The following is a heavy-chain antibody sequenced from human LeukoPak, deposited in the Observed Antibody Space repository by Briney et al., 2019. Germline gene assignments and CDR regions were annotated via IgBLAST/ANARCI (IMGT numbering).Heavy chain of an antibody. CDR3: AKDRGYSHGFDY. Sequence: PGRSLRLSCAASGFTFSSHGMHWVRQAPGKGLEWVAGISYDGRSKEYVDSVKGRFTISRDNSKNTLYLQMNSLRAEDTAVYYCAKDRGYSHGFDYWGQGTLLTVSS. D-gene: IGHD5-18*01. CDR1: GFTFSSHG. V-gene: IGHV3-30*18. CDR2: ISYDGRSK. J-gene: IGHJ4*02.